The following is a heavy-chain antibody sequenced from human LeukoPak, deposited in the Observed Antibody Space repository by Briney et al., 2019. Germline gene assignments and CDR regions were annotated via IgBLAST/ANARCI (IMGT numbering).Heavy chain of an antibody. CDR2: IRSNGDNT. CDR3: VRGTGY. V-gene: IGHV3-64D*06. J-gene: IGHJ4*02. CDR1: GFTFSTYV. Sequence: PGGSLRLSCSVSGFTFSTYVMHWVRQAPGKGLEYVSAIRSNGDNTYYADSVKGRFTISRDNSQNTLYLQMSSLRADDTAVYYCVRGTGYWGQGTLVTVSS.